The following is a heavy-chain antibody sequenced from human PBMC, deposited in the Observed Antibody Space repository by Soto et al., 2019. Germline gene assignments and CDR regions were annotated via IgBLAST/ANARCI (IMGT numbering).Heavy chain of an antibody. D-gene: IGHD1-1*01. J-gene: IGHJ4*02. CDR1: GFIFTNAW. CDR2: IKSKTSGGTT. Sequence: EVQVVESGGGLVKPGGSLRLSCAASGFIFTNAWMSWVRQIPGKGLEWVGSIKSKTSGGTTDYAAPVKGRFAISRDESEDTLYLQMTSLKIEDTAVYYCTTNDPFLDSWGQGTLVTVSS. CDR3: TTNDPFLDS. V-gene: IGHV3-15*05.